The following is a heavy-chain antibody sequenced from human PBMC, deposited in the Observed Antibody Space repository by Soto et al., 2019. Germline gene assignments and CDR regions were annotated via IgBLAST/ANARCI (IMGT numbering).Heavy chain of an antibody. D-gene: IGHD3-10*01. Sequence: QVQLEQSGAEVKKPGSSVKVSCKASGGTLSDHGFAWLRQAPGQGLEWMGGTIPVVNTAKYAQKFQGRVTVTADKFTNIAYMELSSLRSEDTAFYFCARGIYGSGNYYTGPSAFDIWGQGTMVIVYS. CDR1: GGTLSDHG. CDR3: ARGIYGSGNYYTGPSAFDI. V-gene: IGHV1-69*06. J-gene: IGHJ3*02. CDR2: TIPVVNTA.